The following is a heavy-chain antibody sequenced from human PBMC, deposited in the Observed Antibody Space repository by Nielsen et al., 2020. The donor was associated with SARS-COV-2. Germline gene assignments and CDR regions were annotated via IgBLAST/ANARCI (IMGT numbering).Heavy chain of an antibody. V-gene: IGHV1-3*01. CDR2: INAGNGNT. CDR3: ARHLRGYIDY. CDR1: RYSFASYS. J-gene: IGHJ4*02. Sequence: ASVKVSCKASRYSFASYSMHWVRQAPGQRLEWMGWINAGNGNTRYSQKFQGRVTITRGTSASTAYMELSSLRSEDTAVYYCARHLRGYIDYWGQGTLVTVSS.